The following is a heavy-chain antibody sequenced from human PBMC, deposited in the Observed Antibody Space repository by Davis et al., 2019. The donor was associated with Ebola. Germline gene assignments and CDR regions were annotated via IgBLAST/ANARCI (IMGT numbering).Heavy chain of an antibody. J-gene: IGHJ6*04. Sequence: GESLKISCAASGFTFSSYGMHWVRQAPGKGLEWVAVISYDGSNKYYADSVKGRFTISRDNSKNTLYLQINSLRAEDTAVYYCAKSGLSFGVVKYHYGMDVWGKGTTVTVSS. CDR1: GFTFSSYG. CDR2: ISYDGSNK. CDR3: AKSGLSFGVVKYHYGMDV. V-gene: IGHV3-30*18. D-gene: IGHD3-3*01.